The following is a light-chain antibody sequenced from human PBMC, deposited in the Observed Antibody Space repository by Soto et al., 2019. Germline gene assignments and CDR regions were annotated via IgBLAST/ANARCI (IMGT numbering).Light chain of an antibody. J-gene: IGLJ1*01. CDR3: SSYTSSSSFV. Sequence: QSALTQPASVSGSPGQSITISRTGTSSDVGGYKYVSWYQQHPGKAPKLMIYEVSNRPSGVSNRFSGSKSGNTASLTISGLQVEDEADYYCSSYTSSSSFVFGTGTKVTVL. V-gene: IGLV2-14*01. CDR2: EVS. CDR1: SSDVGGYKY.